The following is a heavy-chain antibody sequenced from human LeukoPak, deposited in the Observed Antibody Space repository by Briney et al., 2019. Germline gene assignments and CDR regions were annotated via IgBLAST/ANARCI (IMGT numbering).Heavy chain of an antibody. J-gene: IGHJ6*03. CDR3: AKGGYDLDYYMDV. CDR1: GFTFDDYA. CDR2: ISWNSGSI. Sequence: GGSLRLSCAASGFTFDDYAMHWVRQAPGKGLEWVSGISWNSGSIAYADSVKGRFTISRDNAKNSLYLQMNSLRAEDMAFYYCAKGGYDLDYYMDVWGKGTTVTISS. D-gene: IGHD5-12*01. V-gene: IGHV3-9*03.